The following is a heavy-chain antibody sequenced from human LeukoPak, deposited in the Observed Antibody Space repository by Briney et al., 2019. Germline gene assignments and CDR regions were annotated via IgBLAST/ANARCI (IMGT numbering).Heavy chain of an antibody. Sequence: GGSLRLSCAASGFTFSIYAMSWVRQAPGKGLGWVSTISGSGGSTHYADSVKGRFTISRDNSKNTLYLQMNSLRADDTAVYYCVRGYRYGWFDPWGQGTLVTVSS. CDR2: ISGSGGST. J-gene: IGHJ5*02. CDR1: GFTFSIYA. V-gene: IGHV3-23*01. D-gene: IGHD5-18*01. CDR3: VRGYRYGWFDP.